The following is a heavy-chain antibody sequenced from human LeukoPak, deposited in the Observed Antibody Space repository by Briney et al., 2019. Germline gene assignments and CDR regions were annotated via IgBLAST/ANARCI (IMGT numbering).Heavy chain of an antibody. CDR3: ATGSRTIFGPNYYYYYMDV. D-gene: IGHD3-3*01. CDR1: GYTLTELS. CDR2: FDPEDGET. Sequence: ASVKVSCKASGYTLTELSMHWVRQAPGKGLEWMGGFDPEDGETIYAQKFQGRVTMTEDTSTDTAYMELSSLRSEDTAVYYCATGSRTIFGPNYYYYYMDVWGKGTTVTVSS. J-gene: IGHJ6*03. V-gene: IGHV1-24*01.